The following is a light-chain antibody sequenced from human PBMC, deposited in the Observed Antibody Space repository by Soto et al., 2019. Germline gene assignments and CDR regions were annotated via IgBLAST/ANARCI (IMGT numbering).Light chain of an antibody. V-gene: IGLV2-14*01. CDR3: CSYTSSNSMV. CDR2: EVT. Sequence: QSALTQPASVSGSPGQSITISCTGTSXDVGGYNYVSWYQQHPGEAPKLIVYEVTNRPSGVSNRFSGSKSGNTASLTISGLQAEDEADYSCCSYTSSNSMVFGTGTRSPS. CDR1: SXDVGGYNY. J-gene: IGLJ1*01.